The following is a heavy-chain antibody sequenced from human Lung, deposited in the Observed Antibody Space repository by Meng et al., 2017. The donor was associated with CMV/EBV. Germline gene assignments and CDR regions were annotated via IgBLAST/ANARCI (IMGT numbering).Heavy chain of an antibody. V-gene: IGHV3-30*04. Sequence: GGSXRLXCAASGSPFSGHAMHWVRQAPGKGLEWVALMSYDGSKTFYADFVKGRFTISRDNSRNTLYLQMSGLRTDDTAVYYCAKPRSGFVVVPAAIDSWGQGTLVTVSS. D-gene: IGHD2-2*01. CDR3: AKPRSGFVVVPAAIDS. J-gene: IGHJ4*02. CDR1: GSPFSGHA. CDR2: MSYDGSKT.